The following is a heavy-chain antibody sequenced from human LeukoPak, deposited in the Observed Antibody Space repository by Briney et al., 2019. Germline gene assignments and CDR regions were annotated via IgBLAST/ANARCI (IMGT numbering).Heavy chain of an antibody. CDR2: IGKTGDT. D-gene: IGHD4-17*01. CDR3: ARGAVTGFDF. CDR1: GFTFTTYD. Sequence: PGGSLSLSCAASGFTFTTYDFHWVRQGAGKGLERVSGIGKTGDTYYLDSVKGRFTFSRENAWNSLSLQMNSLTAGDTAVYYCARGAVTGFDFWGPGTLVIVSS. J-gene: IGHJ4*02. V-gene: IGHV3-13*01.